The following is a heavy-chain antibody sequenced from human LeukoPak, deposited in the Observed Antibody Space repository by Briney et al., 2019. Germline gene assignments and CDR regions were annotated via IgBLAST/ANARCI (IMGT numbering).Heavy chain of an antibody. J-gene: IGHJ4*02. CDR3: ARERFGDYADFDY. CDR2: IYYSGST. Sequence: SETLSLTCTVSGGSISSYYWSWIRQPPGKGLEWIGYIYYSGSTYYNPSLKSRVTISVDTSKNQFSLKLSSVTAADTAVYYCARERFGDYADFDYWGQGTLVTVSS. CDR1: GGSISSYY. V-gene: IGHV4-59*12. D-gene: IGHD4-17*01.